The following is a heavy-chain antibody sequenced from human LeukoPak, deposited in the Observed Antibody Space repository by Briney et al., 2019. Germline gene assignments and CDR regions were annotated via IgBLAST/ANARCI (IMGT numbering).Heavy chain of an antibody. CDR3: ARSSSTGSYWADD. CDR2: IYYTGTT. Sequence: PSETLSLTCTVSGGTISTYYWSWIRQPPGKGLEWIGYIYYTGTTGYNPSLKSRVTISVDTSKSQFSLKLSSVTAADTAVYYCARSSSTGSYWADDWGQGTLVTVSS. V-gene: IGHV4-59*01. CDR1: GGTISTYY. J-gene: IGHJ4*02. D-gene: IGHD1-26*01.